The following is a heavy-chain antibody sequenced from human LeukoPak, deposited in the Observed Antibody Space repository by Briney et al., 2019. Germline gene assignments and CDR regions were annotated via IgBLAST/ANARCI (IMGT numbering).Heavy chain of an antibody. CDR2: ISSSSSYI. D-gene: IGHD3-22*01. Sequence: GGSLRLSCAASGFTFSSYSMNWVRQAPGKGLEWVSSISSSSSYIYYADSVKGRFTISRDNAKDSLYLQMNSLRAEDTAVYYCARADSSGYYLTYYYYYMDVWGKGTTVTVSS. V-gene: IGHV3-21*01. CDR1: GFTFSSYS. CDR3: ARADSSGYYLTYYYYYMDV. J-gene: IGHJ6*03.